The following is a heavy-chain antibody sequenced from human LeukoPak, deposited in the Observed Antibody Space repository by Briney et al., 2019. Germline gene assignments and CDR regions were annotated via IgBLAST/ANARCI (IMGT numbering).Heavy chain of an antibody. V-gene: IGHV3-30*18. D-gene: IGHD5-18*01. J-gene: IGHJ4*02. CDR1: GFTFSSYA. Sequence: PGRSLRLSCAASGFTFSSYAMHWVRQAPGKGLEWVAVISYDGSDIYYADSVKGRFTISRDNSKNTLYLQLNRLRAEDTAVYYCVKGEIQLWPVRGRGAFDYWGQGTLVTVSS. CDR2: ISYDGSDI. CDR3: VKGEIQLWPVRGRGAFDY.